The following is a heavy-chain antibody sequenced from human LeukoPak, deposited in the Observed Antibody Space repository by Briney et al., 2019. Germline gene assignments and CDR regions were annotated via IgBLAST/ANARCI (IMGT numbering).Heavy chain of an antibody. V-gene: IGHV1-2*02. D-gene: IGHD1-1*01. J-gene: IGHJ4*02. CDR2: INPNSGDT. CDR1: GYTFTGYY. CDR3: ARDGRARPRYNIFYF. Sequence: ASVKVSCKASGYTFTGYYIHWVRQAPGQGLEWMGWINPNSGDTNYAQDFQGRVTVTRDTSISTAYMELSSLTSDDTAVYYCARDGRARPRYNIFYFWGQGTLVSV.